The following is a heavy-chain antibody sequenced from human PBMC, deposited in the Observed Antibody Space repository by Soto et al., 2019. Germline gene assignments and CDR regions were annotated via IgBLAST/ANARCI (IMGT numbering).Heavy chain of an antibody. D-gene: IGHD2-15*01. CDR3: ARDYCSGGSCSPDAFDI. CDR2: INPSGGST. Sequence: ASVKVSCKASGYTFTSYYMHWVRQAPGQGLEWMGIINPSGGSTSYAQKFQGRVTMTRDTSTSTVYMELSSLRSEDTAVYYCARDYCSGGSCSPDAFDIWGQRTMVPVSS. J-gene: IGHJ3*02. V-gene: IGHV1-46*01. CDR1: GYTFTSYY.